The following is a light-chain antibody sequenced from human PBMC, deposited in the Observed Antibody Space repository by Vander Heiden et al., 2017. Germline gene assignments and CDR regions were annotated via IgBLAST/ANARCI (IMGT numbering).Light chain of an antibody. CDR1: SSDVGNDNH. CDR2: DVT. CDR3: SSYTTSSTQV. V-gene: IGLV2-14*03. Sequence: QSALTQPASVSGSPGQSITISCAGTSSDVGNDNHVSWYQQHPGKAPKLVIYDVTNRPSGVSNRFSGAKSGNTASLTISGLQPEDEADYYCSSYTTSSTQVFGTGTKVTVL. J-gene: IGLJ1*01.